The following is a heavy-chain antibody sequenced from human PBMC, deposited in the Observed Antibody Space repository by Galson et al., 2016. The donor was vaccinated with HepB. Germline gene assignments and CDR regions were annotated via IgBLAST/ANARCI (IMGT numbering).Heavy chain of an antibody. CDR1: GFTFSDHY. V-gene: IGHV3-23*01. Sequence: SLRLSCAASGFTFSDHYMDWVRQAPGKGLQWVSSIRYRGDGTDYAESVKGRFTISRDNSKNMLYLQMTSLKTEDTAVYYCIYGAESRDYWGQGTAVTVSS. CDR2: IRYRGDGT. J-gene: IGHJ4*02. D-gene: IGHD4/OR15-4a*01. CDR3: IYGAESRDY.